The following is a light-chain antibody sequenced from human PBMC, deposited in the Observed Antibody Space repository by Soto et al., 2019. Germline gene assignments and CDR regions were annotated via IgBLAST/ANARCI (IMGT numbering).Light chain of an antibody. CDR2: GAS. Sequence: EIVMTQSTATLSVSPGERATLSCRASQSVSSNLAWYQQKPGQAPRLLIYGASTRATGIPARFSGSGSGTEFTLTISSLQSEDFAVYYCQQYNNWPPWTFGQGTKVAIK. V-gene: IGKV3-15*01. CDR1: QSVSSN. CDR3: QQYNNWPPWT. J-gene: IGKJ1*01.